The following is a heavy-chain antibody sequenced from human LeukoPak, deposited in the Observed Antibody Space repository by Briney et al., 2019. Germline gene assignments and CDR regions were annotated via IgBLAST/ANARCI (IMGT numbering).Heavy chain of an antibody. CDR3: ARDPSYDIS. Sequence: GGSLRLSCAASGFTFSIYAMSWVRQAPGKGLEWVSAISGSGGTAYYADSVKGRFTISRDNSKNTLYLQMNSLRAEDTAVYYCARDPSYDISWGQGTMVTVSS. D-gene: IGHD3-9*01. CDR1: GFTFSIYA. V-gene: IGHV3-23*01. CDR2: ISGSGGTA. J-gene: IGHJ3*01.